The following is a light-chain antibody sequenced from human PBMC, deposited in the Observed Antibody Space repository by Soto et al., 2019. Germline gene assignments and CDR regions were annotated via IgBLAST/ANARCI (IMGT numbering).Light chain of an antibody. V-gene: IGLV2-14*01. CDR3: SSYTTPSTHVV. J-gene: IGLJ2*01. CDR2: DVS. CDR1: SSDVGGYDY. Sequence: QSVLTQPASVSGSPGQSITISCTGTSSDVGGYDYVSWYQQHPGKAPKLMISDVSNRPSGVSNRFSGSKSGNTASLTISGLQAEDEADYYCSSYTTPSTHVVFGGGTKLTVL.